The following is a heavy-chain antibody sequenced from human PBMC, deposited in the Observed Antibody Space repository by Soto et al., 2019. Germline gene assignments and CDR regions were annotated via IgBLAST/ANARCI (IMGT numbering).Heavy chain of an antibody. CDR3: AREERGWRGGAYYHNGMDV. J-gene: IGHJ6*02. CDR1: GDSVNNGRYY. V-gene: IGHV4-61*01. D-gene: IGHD2-21*01. CDR2: IYSNGNT. Sequence: QVQLQESGPGLVKPSATLSLTCTVSGDSVNNGRYYWASTRPPPGKRVEWIGNIYSNGNTNYIPSLESRVTVSVDTSKTQYALNLAAVTAADTAVYHCAREERGWRGGAYYHNGMDVWGQGATCTVSS.